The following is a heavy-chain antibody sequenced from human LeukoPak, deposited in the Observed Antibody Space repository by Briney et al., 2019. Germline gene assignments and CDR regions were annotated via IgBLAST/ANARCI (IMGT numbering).Heavy chain of an antibody. Sequence: PGGSLRLSCAASGFTFSSYAMHWVRQAPGKGLEWVAVISYDGSNKYYADSVKGRFTISRDNSKNTLYLQMNSLRAEDTAVYYCARGSYGLDYWGQGTLVTVSS. CDR1: GFTFSSYA. D-gene: IGHD5-18*01. CDR3: ARGSYGLDY. V-gene: IGHV3-30*04. J-gene: IGHJ4*02. CDR2: ISYDGSNK.